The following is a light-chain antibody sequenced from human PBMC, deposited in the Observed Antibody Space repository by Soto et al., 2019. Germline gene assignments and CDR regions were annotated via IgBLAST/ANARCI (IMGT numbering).Light chain of an antibody. CDR1: QDIKHY. Sequence: EIVMTQSPATLSVSPGERATLSCRASQDIKHYLAWFQQKPGRAPRLLIYAVSTSATAIPARFSGSGSGTEFTLSISSLQSEDFAVYYCQQYNSWPRTFGQGTKVETK. J-gene: IGKJ1*01. CDR3: QQYNSWPRT. V-gene: IGKV3D-15*01. CDR2: AVS.